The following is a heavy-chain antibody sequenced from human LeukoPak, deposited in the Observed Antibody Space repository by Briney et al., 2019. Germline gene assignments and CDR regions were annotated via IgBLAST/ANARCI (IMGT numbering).Heavy chain of an antibody. D-gene: IGHD3-10*01. CDR3: AKDSGSGSYLDY. CDR2: ISGSGGST. CDR1: GFTFSSYS. Sequence: PGGSLRLSCAASGFTFSSYSMNWVRQAPGKGLEWVSAISGSGGSTYYADSVKGRFTISRDNSKNTLYLQMNSLRAEDTAVYYCAKDSGSGSYLDYWGQGTLVTVSS. V-gene: IGHV3-23*01. J-gene: IGHJ4*02.